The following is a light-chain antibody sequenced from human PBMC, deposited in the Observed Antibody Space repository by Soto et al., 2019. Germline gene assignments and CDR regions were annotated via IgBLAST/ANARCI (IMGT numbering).Light chain of an antibody. Sequence: DIQMTQSPSSLSASLGDRVTITCQASQHISTYLNWYQQKPGKAPELLIYDASSLETGVSSRFSGTGSGTDFSLTISGLRPEDIATYYCQQYDSLPRTFGQGTKLEIK. CDR3: QQYDSLPRT. V-gene: IGKV1-33*01. CDR1: QHISTY. CDR2: DAS. J-gene: IGKJ2*01.